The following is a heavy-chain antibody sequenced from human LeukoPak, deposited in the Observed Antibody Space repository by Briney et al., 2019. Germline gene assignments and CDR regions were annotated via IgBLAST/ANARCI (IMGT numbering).Heavy chain of an antibody. CDR1: GFTFSSYA. D-gene: IGHD3-10*01. Sequence: GGSLRLSCAASGFTFSSYAMSWVRQAPGKGLEWVSAISGSGGSTYYADSVKGRFTISRDNSKNTLYLQMNSLRAEDTAVYYCAKGTYGSGSYPYFDHWGQGTLVTVSS. J-gene: IGHJ4*02. V-gene: IGHV3-23*01. CDR2: ISGSGGST. CDR3: AKGTYGSGSYPYFDH.